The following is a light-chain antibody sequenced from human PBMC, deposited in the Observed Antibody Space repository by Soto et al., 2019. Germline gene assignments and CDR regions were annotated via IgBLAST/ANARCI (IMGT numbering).Light chain of an antibody. CDR3: MQGTHWPPT. CDR1: QSIVYSDGNAY. Sequence: DVVMTQSPLSLPVTLGQPASISCRSSQSIVYSDGNAYLSWFQQRPGQSPRRLIYRASNRDSGVXDXXSGRGSGTDFTLKIDRVEAEDVGIYYCMQGTHWPPTFGRGTRVEIK. CDR2: RAS. J-gene: IGKJ1*01. V-gene: IGKV2-30*01.